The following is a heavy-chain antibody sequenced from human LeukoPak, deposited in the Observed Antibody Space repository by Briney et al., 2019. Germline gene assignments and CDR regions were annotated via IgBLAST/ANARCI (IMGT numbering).Heavy chain of an antibody. CDR2: IWYDGSNK. J-gene: IGHJ4*02. D-gene: IGHD2-2*01. Sequence: PGGSLRLSCAASGFNFSSYGMHCVRQAPGKGLEWVAVIWYDGSNKYYADSVKGRFTISRDNSKNTLYLQMNSLRAEDTAVYYCARVKYCSTNSCYASFDYWGQGTLVTVSS. CDR3: ARVKYCSTNSCYASFDY. V-gene: IGHV3-33*01. CDR1: GFNFSSYG.